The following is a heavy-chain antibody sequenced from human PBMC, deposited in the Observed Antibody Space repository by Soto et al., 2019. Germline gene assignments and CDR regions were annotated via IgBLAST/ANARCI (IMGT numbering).Heavy chain of an antibody. V-gene: IGHV3-23*01. CDR1: GFTFSSYA. CDR2: ISGSGGST. Sequence: LSLTCAASGFTFSSYAMSWVRQAPGKGLEWVSAISGSGGSTYYADSVKGRFTISRDNSKNTLYLQMNSLRAEDTAVYYCAKKGGIAVAGTFFDYWGQGTLVTVSS. J-gene: IGHJ4*02. CDR3: AKKGGIAVAGTFFDY. D-gene: IGHD6-19*01.